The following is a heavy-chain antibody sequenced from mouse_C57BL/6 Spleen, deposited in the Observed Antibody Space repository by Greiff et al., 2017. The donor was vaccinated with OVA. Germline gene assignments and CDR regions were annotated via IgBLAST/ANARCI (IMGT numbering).Heavy chain of an antibody. Sequence: VKVVESGAELVRPGASVKLSCKASGYTFTDYYINWVKQRPGQGLEWIARIYPGSGNTYYNEKFKGKATLTAEKSSSTAYMQRSSLTSEDSAVYYCARHYYGSSYLLFDYWGQGTTLTVSS. D-gene: IGHD1-1*01. CDR1: GYTFTDYY. J-gene: IGHJ2*01. V-gene: IGHV1-76*01. CDR3: ARHYYGSSYLLFDY. CDR2: IYPGSGNT.